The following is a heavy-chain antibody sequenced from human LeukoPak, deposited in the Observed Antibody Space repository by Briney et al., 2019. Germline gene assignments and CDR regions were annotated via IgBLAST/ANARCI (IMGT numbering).Heavy chain of an antibody. Sequence: ASVKVSCKASGYTFTSYAMHWVRQAPGQRLEWMGWINAGNGNTKYSQKFQGRVTITRDTSAGTAYMELSSLRSEDTAVYYCARGVVGATTGAYSFDYWGRGTLVTVSS. V-gene: IGHV1-3*01. J-gene: IGHJ4*02. CDR3: ARGVVGATTGAYSFDY. D-gene: IGHD1-26*01. CDR1: GYTFTSYA. CDR2: INAGNGNT.